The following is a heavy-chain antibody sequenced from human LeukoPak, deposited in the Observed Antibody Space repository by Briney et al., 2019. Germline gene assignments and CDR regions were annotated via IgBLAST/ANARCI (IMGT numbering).Heavy chain of an antibody. V-gene: IGHV1-2*02. D-gene: IGHD2-15*01. Sequence: ASVKVSCKASGYTFTGYYMHWVRQAPGQGVEWMGWINPNSGGTNYAQKFQGRVTMTRGTSISTAYMELSRLRSDDTAVYYCAREVVVDATGAFDYWGQGTLVTVSS. CDR2: INPNSGGT. J-gene: IGHJ4*02. CDR1: GYTFTGYY. CDR3: AREVVVDATGAFDY.